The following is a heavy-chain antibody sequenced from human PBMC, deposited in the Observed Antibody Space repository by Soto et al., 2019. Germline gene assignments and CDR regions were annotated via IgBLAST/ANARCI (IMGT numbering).Heavy chain of an antibody. V-gene: IGHV1-18*04. J-gene: IGHJ4*02. CDR2: ISGNNVDT. CDR1: GYTFTAYG. CDR3: ARRMGRFLQWLFDY. D-gene: IGHD3-3*01. Sequence: QVQLVQSGAEVRKPGASVKVSCKTSGYTFTAYGLSWVRQAPGQGLEWMGWISGNNVDTKYAQRFPGRVTMTTDTSTSTAYMELRSLRSDDTAVYYCARRMGRFLQWLFDYWGQGTLVTVSS.